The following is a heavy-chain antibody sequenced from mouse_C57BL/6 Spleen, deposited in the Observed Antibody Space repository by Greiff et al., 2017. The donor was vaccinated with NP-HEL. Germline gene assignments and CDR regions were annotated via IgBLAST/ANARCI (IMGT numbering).Heavy chain of an antibody. CDR3: ARAGFTTVVALDY. Sequence: VQLQQPGAELVKPGASVKLSCKASGYTFTSYWMHWVKQRPGQGLEWIGMIHPNSGSTNYNEKFKSKATLTVDKSSSTAYMQLSSLTSEDSAVYYCARAGFTTVVALDYWGQGTTLTVSS. D-gene: IGHD1-1*01. V-gene: IGHV1-64*01. CDR1: GYTFTSYW. J-gene: IGHJ2*01. CDR2: IHPNSGST.